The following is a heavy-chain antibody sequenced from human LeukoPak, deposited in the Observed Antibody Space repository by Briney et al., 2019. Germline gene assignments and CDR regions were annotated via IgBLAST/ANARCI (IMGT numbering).Heavy chain of an antibody. Sequence: PGGSLRLSCAASGFTFRSYAMNRVRQAPGKGLEWVSAISGTGDSPHYADSVKGRFTISRDNSKNTLYLQMNSLRAEDTAFYYCAKDIGWFDPWGQGTLVTVSS. CDR3: AKDIGWFDP. CDR2: ISGTGDSP. V-gene: IGHV3-23*01. CDR1: GFTFRSYA. J-gene: IGHJ5*02.